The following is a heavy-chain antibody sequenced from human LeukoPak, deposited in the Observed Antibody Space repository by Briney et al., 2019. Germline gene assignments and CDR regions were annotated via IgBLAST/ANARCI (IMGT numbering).Heavy chain of an antibody. D-gene: IGHD2-2*01. Sequence: PVRSLRLSCAASGFTFSSYGMHWVRQAPGKGLEWVAVIWYDGSNKYYADSVKGRFTISRDNSKNTLYLQMNSLRAEDTAVYYCARAVVPAALDYWGQGTLVTVSS. V-gene: IGHV3-33*01. CDR2: IWYDGSNK. CDR3: ARAVVPAALDY. J-gene: IGHJ4*02. CDR1: GFTFSSYG.